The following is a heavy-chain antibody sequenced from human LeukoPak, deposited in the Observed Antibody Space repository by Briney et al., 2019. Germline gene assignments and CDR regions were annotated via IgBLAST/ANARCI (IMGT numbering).Heavy chain of an antibody. D-gene: IGHD3-22*01. CDR1: GGSISSYY. J-gene: IGHJ4*02. CDR3: ARDAKRYYYDTTRFDY. Sequence: PSETLSLTCTVSGGSISSYYWNWIRQSPGKGLEWIGYIYHSGRTDYNPSLKSRVTISADTSKNQFSLKLSSVTAADTAVYYCARDAKRYYYDTTRFDYWGQGTLVTVSS. V-gene: IGHV4-59*12. CDR2: IYHSGRT.